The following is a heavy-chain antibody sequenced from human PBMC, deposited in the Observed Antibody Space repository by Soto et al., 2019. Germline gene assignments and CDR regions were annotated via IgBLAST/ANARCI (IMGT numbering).Heavy chain of an antibody. V-gene: IGHV1-2*02. Sequence: QVQLVQSGAEVKKPGASVKVSCKASGFTFSAYYIYWVRQAPGQGLEWIGWINPNSGGTNNAQKFQGRVTTTRDTFTSTVYMELSALISDDTAVYYCARSLLDEYSSSWRSAYYGMDVWGQGTTVTVSS. CDR3: ARSLLDEYSSSWRSAYYGMDV. D-gene: IGHD6-13*01. J-gene: IGHJ6*02. CDR1: GFTFSAYY. CDR2: INPNSGGT.